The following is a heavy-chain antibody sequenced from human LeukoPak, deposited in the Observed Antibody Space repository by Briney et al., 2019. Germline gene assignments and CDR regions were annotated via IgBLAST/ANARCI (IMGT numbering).Heavy chain of an antibody. Sequence: GGSLRLSCAASGFTFSSYEMNWVRQAPGKGLEYVSAISSNGGSTYYANSVKGRFTISRDNSKNTLYLQMGSLRAEDMAVYYCARGSIAAMDWGQGTLVTVSS. CDR1: GFTFSSYE. D-gene: IGHD6-13*01. V-gene: IGHV3-64*01. CDR3: ARGSIAAMD. J-gene: IGHJ4*02. CDR2: ISSNGGST.